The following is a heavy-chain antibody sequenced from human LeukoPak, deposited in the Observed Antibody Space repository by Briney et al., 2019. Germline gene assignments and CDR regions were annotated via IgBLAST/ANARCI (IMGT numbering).Heavy chain of an antibody. D-gene: IGHD5-12*01. J-gene: IGHJ4*02. CDR1: GYTFTGYY. CDR2: INPNSGGT. Sequence: GASVKVSCKASGYTFTGYYMHWVRQAPGQGLEWMGWINPNSGGTNYAQKFQGRVTMTRDTSISTAYMELSRLRSDDTAVYYCARIELSGYSGPILDYWGQGTLVTVSS. V-gene: IGHV1-2*02. CDR3: ARIELSGYSGPILDY.